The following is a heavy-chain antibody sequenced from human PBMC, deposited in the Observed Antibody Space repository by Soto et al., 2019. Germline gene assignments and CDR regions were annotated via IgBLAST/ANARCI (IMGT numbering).Heavy chain of an antibody. V-gene: IGHV3-23*01. Sequence: EVQLLESGGGLVQPGGSLRLSCAASGFTFSTSAMSWVRQAPGKGLEWVSTISNSDDSTYYADSVKGRFTISRDNSKNTLYLQMNSLIAEDTAVYYCAKAPSSWDAFDIWGQGTVVTVSS. J-gene: IGHJ3*02. CDR1: GFTFSTSA. CDR3: AKAPSSWDAFDI. D-gene: IGHD2-2*01. CDR2: ISNSDDST.